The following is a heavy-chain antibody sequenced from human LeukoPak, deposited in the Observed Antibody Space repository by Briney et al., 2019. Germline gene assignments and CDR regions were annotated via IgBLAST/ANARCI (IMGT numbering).Heavy chain of an antibody. J-gene: IGHJ3*02. CDR1: GYTLTELS. Sequence: GASVKVSCKVSGYTLTELSMHWVRQAPGKGLEWMGGFDPEDGETIYAQKFQGRVTMTEDTSTDTAYMELSSLRSEDTAVYYCATVRYSYGLSDAFDIWGQGTMVTVSS. V-gene: IGHV1-24*01. D-gene: IGHD5-18*01. CDR2: FDPEDGET. CDR3: ATVRYSYGLSDAFDI.